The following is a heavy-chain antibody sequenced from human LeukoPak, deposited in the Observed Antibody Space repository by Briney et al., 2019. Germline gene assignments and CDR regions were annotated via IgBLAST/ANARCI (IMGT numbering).Heavy chain of an antibody. D-gene: IGHD4-11*01. CDR2: ISYDGNTI. J-gene: IGHJ4*02. Sequence: GGSLRLSCAASEFTFSNYALHWVRQAPGKGLQWVAVISYDGNTIHYADSVKGRFIISRDTSKSTLYLQMNSLRAEDTAVYYCARSGGLQKFDYWGQGTLVTVSS. V-gene: IGHV3-30-3*01. CDR3: ARSGGLQKFDY. CDR1: EFTFSNYA.